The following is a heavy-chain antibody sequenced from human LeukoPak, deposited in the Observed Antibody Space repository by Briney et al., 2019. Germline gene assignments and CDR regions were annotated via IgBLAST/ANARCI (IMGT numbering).Heavy chain of an antibody. CDR2: INSDGSST. Sequence: GGSLRLSCAASGFTFSSYWMHWVRQAPGKGLVWVSRINSDGSSTRYADSVRGRFTISRDNSKNTLYLQMNSLRAEDTAVYYCAKELRVVATPPTRHNAFNIWGQGTMVTVSS. CDR1: GFTFSSYW. V-gene: IGHV3-74*01. D-gene: IGHD2-15*01. J-gene: IGHJ3*02. CDR3: AKELRVVATPPTRHNAFNI.